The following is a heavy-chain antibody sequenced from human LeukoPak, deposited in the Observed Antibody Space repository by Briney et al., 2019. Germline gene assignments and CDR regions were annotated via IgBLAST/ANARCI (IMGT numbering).Heavy chain of an antibody. CDR3: AELGITMIGGV. CDR1: GFTFSSYE. CDR2: ISSSGSTI. Sequence: GGPLRLSCAASGFTFSSYEMNWVRQAPGKGLEWVSYISSSGSTIYYADSVKGRFTISRDNAKNSLYLQMNSLRAEDTTVYYCAELGITMIGGVWGKGTTVTISS. V-gene: IGHV3-48*03. J-gene: IGHJ6*04. D-gene: IGHD3-10*02.